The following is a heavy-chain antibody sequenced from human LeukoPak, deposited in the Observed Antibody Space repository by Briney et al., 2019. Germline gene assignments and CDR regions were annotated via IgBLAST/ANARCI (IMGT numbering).Heavy chain of an antibody. J-gene: IGHJ4*02. CDR2: INPNSGGT. D-gene: IGHD6-13*01. Sequence: EASVKVSCKTTGYTFTDYYMHWVRQAPGQGLEWMGWINPNSGGTNYAQKFQGRVTMTRDTSISTAYMELSRLRSDDTAVYYCARYHPGTADDYWGQGTLVTVSS. CDR1: GYTFTDYY. CDR3: ARYHPGTADDY. V-gene: IGHV1-2*02.